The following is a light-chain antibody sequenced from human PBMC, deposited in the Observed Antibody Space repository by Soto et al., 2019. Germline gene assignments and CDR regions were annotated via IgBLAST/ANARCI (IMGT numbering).Light chain of an antibody. Sequence: DIVLTQSPGTLSLSPGERATLSCRASQSVAGNYFAWYQHQRGQAPRLLIYAASSRATGIPARFSGTGSGTDFTLTISRLESEDFALYYCQQYGSAPLTFGGGTKVEIK. CDR1: QSVAGNY. CDR2: AAS. CDR3: QQYGSAPLT. V-gene: IGKV3-20*01. J-gene: IGKJ4*02.